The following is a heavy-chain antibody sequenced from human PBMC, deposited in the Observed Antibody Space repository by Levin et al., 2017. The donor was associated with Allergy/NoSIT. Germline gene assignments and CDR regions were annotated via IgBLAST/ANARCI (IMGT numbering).Heavy chain of an antibody. CDR1: GFSLTTSGVG. Sequence: SGPTLVKPTQTLTLTCTFSGFSLTTSGVGVGWIRQPPGKALEWLALIYWDDDERYSPSLKNRLTITKDTPKNQVVLTMTNMDPVDTATYYCAHSYVNYDILTGHVSYYYYMDVWGKGTTVTVSS. CDR2: IYWDDDE. J-gene: IGHJ6*03. V-gene: IGHV2-5*02. CDR3: AHSYVNYDILTGHVSYYYYMDV. D-gene: IGHD3-9*01.